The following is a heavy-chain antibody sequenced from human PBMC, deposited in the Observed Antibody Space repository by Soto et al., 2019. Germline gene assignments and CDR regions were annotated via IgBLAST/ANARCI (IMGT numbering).Heavy chain of an antibody. Sequence: VQLVESGGGLVKPGGSLRLSCVASEFTFSTFSMNWIRQAPGKGLEWVASISRSSDSIYYADSVKGRFTISRDNAKQSLYLQMDNLRAEDTAVFYCAIRSTGAFDVWGLGTMVTVSS. V-gene: IGHV3-21*01. D-gene: IGHD1-1*01. CDR2: ISRSSDSI. J-gene: IGHJ3*01. CDR3: AIRSTGAFDV. CDR1: EFTFSTFS.